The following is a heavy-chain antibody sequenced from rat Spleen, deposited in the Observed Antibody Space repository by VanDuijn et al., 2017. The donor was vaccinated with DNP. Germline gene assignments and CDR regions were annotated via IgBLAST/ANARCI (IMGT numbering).Heavy chain of an antibody. D-gene: IGHD1-7*01. CDR1: GFTFNNYW. CDR2: ISPSGRRI. J-gene: IGHJ3*01. V-gene: IGHV5-31*01. CDR3: ATSSYFGYDYGFAY. Sequence: EVQLVESGGGLVQPGRSLKLSCVASGFTFNNYWMTWIRQVPGKGLEWVASISPSGRRIYYLDSVKGRFTISRDDAKSSLYLQMDTLKSEETATYYCATSSYFGYDYGFAYWGQGTLVTVSS.